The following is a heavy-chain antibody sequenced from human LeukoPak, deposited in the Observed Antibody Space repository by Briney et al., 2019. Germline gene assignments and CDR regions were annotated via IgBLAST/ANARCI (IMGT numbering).Heavy chain of an antibody. V-gene: IGHV3-74*01. J-gene: IGHJ6*03. Sequence: LRLCCVGCGVTVSNFYIYWGRQAPRKGPVWVSRIKNAGDDPIYADSVKGRFTISRDNAKNTVYLQMNSLRAEDTAVYYCARGGYGHNMDVWGEGTTVTVSS. CDR3: ARGGYGHNMDV. CDR2: IKNAGDDP. D-gene: IGHD3-10*01. CDR1: GVTVSNFY.